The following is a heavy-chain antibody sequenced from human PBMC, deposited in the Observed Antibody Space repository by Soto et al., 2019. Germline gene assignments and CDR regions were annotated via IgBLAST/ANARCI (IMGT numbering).Heavy chain of an antibody. J-gene: IGHJ4*02. Sequence: EVQLLDSGGGLVQPGGSLRLSCAASGFTFSNYAMTWVRQGPGKGLEWVSGISGSGGRSYYADSVKGRFTISRDNSKSTLYLKMNSLTAEATAVYYSGNAYFVCSSEQQYYFDSWGQGTLVTVSS. D-gene: IGHD6-13*01. CDR2: ISGSGGRS. CDR1: GFTFSNYA. V-gene: IGHV3-23*01. CDR3: GNAYFVCSSEQQYYFDS.